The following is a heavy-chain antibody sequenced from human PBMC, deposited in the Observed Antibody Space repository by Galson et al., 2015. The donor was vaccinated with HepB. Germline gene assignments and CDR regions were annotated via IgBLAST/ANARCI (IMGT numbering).Heavy chain of an antibody. CDR1: FTFSSYS. CDR2: ISSSSSYI. V-gene: IGHV3-21*01. CDR3: ASAEMATIKGDAFDI. Sequence: FTFSSYSMNWVRQAPGKGLEWVSSISSSSSYIYYADSVKGRFTISRDNAKNSLYLQMNSLRAEDTAVYYCASAEMATIKGDAFDIWGQGTMVTVSS. J-gene: IGHJ3*02. D-gene: IGHD5-24*01.